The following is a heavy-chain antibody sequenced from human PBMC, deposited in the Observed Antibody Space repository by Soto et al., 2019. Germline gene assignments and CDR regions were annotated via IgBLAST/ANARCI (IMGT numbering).Heavy chain of an antibody. V-gene: IGHV4-34*01. CDR3: ARTYSSSWSPFDY. CDR2: INHSGGT. CDR1: GGSFSGYY. D-gene: IGHD6-13*01. Sequence: QVQLQQWGAGLLKPSETLSLTCAVYGGSFSGYYWSWIRQPPGKGLEWIGEINHSGGTNYNPSLKRRVTISVDTSKNQFSLTLSSVTAADAAVYYCARTYSSSWSPFDYGGQGTLVTVSS. J-gene: IGHJ4*02.